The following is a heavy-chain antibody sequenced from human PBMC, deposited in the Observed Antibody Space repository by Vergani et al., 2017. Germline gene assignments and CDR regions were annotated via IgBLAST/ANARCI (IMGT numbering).Heavy chain of an antibody. Sequence: EVQLVESGGGLVQPGGSLRLSCAASGFTFSSYAMSWVRQAPGKGLEWVSAISGSGGSTYYADSVKGRFTISRDNSKNTLYMQMNSLRAEDTAVYYCAKLDCGGDCYSPLWAIIWGQGTMVTVSS. D-gene: IGHD2-21*01. J-gene: IGHJ3*02. CDR1: GFTFSSYA. CDR2: ISGSGGST. CDR3: AKLDCGGDCYSPLWAII. V-gene: IGHV3-23*04.